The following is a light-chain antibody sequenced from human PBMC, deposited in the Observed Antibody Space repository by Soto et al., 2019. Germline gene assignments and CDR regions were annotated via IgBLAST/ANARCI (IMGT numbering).Light chain of an antibody. J-gene: IGLJ2*01. V-gene: IGLV2-14*01. CDR3: NSYTSSSSYVV. CDR2: AVT. CDR1: SRDIGDYNY. Sequence: QSALTQPASVSGSPGQSITISCTGTSRDIGDYNYVSWYQQRPGKAPKLMIYAVTNRPSGVSSRFSGSKSGNTASLTISGLQAEDEADYYCNSYTSSSSYVVFGGGTKVTVL.